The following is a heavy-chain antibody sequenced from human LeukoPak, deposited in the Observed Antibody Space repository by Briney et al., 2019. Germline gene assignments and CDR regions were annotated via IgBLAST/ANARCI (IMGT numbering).Heavy chain of an antibody. Sequence: PGGSLRLSCAGSGFTFSNYWMTWVRQAPGKGLEWVADINQDGSDNYYVDSVKGRFIISRDNAKNSLYLQMGSLRAEDAAVYYCARNNAFWSGYAYHYGMDVWGQGTTVIVSS. D-gene: IGHD3-3*01. V-gene: IGHV3-7*03. CDR1: GFTFSNYW. CDR3: ARNNAFWSGYAYHYGMDV. J-gene: IGHJ6*02. CDR2: INQDGSDN.